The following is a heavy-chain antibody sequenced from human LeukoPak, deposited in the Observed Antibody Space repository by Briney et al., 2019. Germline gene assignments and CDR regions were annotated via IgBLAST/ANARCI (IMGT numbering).Heavy chain of an antibody. CDR2: INHSGST. D-gene: IGHD5-12*01. CDR3: AREIVAGLGVSFDI. Sequence: KTSETLSLTCAVYGGSFSGYYWSWIRQPPGKELEWIGEINHSGSTNYNPSLKSRVTISVDTSKNQFSLKLSSVTAADTAVYYCAREIVAGLGVSFDIWGQGTMVTVSS. J-gene: IGHJ3*02. V-gene: IGHV4-34*01. CDR1: GGSFSGYY.